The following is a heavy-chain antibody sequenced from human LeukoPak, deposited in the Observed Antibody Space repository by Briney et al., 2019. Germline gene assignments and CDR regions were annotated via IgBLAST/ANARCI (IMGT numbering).Heavy chain of an antibody. V-gene: IGHV5-51*01. CDR3: ARLPIYGSGSYYYDFDY. Sequence: GESLKISCKGSGYSFTSYWIGWVRQMPGKGLEWMGIIYPGDSDTRYSPSFQGQVTISADKSISTAYLQWSSLKASDTAMYYCARLPIYGSGSYYYDFDYWGQGTLVTVSS. CDR2: IYPGDSDT. J-gene: IGHJ4*02. CDR1: GYSFTSYW. D-gene: IGHD3-10*01.